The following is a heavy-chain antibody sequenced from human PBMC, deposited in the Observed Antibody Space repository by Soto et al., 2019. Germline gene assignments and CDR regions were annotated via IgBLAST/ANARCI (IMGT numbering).Heavy chain of an antibody. J-gene: IGHJ4*02. V-gene: IGHV3-23*01. CDR2: VSSGGGT. CDR3: AKRRGAGGQFDY. CDR1: GFTFSTYA. Sequence: EVELLESGGGLVQPEVSLRLSCAASGFTFSTYAMGWVRQAPGKGLEWVSVVSSGGGTHYADSVKGRFTVSRDNSTNTLSLQMNSLRADDTAVYYCAKRRGAGGQFDYWGQGELVTVSS. D-gene: IGHD2-15*01.